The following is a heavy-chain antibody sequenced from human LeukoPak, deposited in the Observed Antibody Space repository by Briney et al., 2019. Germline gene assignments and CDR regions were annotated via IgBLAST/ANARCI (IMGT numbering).Heavy chain of an antibody. CDR3: VRRAVSGEEALDFDY. Sequence: GGSLRLSCAASGFTFSVHRMSWVRQAPGKGVGGVASICRRSAYIYYGGSVKGRFTVSRDNARNSVYLQMNSLRVEDTAVHYCVRRAVSGEEALDFDYWGQGTLVTVSS. V-gene: IGHV3-21*01. CDR1: GFTFSVHR. D-gene: IGHD6-19*01. CDR2: ICRRSAYI. J-gene: IGHJ4*02.